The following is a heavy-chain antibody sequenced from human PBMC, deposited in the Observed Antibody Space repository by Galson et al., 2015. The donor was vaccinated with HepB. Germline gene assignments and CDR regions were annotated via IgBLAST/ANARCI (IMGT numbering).Heavy chain of an antibody. Sequence: ETLSLTCTVSGGSISGYYWSWIRQPPGKGLEWIGYIYYSGSTNYNPSLKSRVTISVDTSKNQFSLRVTSVTAADTAVYYCAREERLRGAIDYSYGMAVWGQGTTVTVSS. D-gene: IGHD3-10*01. CDR2: IYYSGST. J-gene: IGHJ6*02. V-gene: IGHV4-59*01. CDR3: AREERLRGAIDYSYGMAV. CDR1: GGSISGYY.